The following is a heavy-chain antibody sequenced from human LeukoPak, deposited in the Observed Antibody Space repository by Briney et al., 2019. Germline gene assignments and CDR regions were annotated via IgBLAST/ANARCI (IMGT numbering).Heavy chain of an antibody. J-gene: IGHJ4*02. V-gene: IGHV3-30-3*01. CDR2: ISYDGSNK. Sequence: PGGSLRLSCAASGFTFSSYAMHWVRQAPGKGLEWVAVISYDGSNKYYADSVKGRFTISRDNSKNTLYLQMNSLRAEDTAVYYCANTKYCSSTSCYHWGQGTLVTVSS. CDR1: GFTFSSYA. D-gene: IGHD2-2*01. CDR3: ANTKYCSSTSCYH.